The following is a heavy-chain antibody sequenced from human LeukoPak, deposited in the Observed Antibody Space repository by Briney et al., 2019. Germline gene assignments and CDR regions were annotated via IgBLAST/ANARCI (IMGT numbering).Heavy chain of an antibody. J-gene: IGHJ6*03. Sequence: ASVKVSCKASGYTFTGYYMHWVRQAPGQGLEWMGWINPNSGGTNYAQKFQGRVTITRDTSISTAYMELSRLRSDDTAVYYCARVGGIGYSYGYRSYYMDVWGKGTTVTVSS. V-gene: IGHV1-2*02. D-gene: IGHD5-18*01. CDR2: INPNSGGT. CDR1: GYTFTGYY. CDR3: ARVGGIGYSYGYRSYYMDV.